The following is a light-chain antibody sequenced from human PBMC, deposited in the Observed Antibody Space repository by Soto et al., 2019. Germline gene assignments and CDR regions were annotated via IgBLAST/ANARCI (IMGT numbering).Light chain of an antibody. J-gene: IGKJ4*01. V-gene: IGKV3-15*01. Sequence: EIVLTQSPATLSLSPGERATLSCRASQTIGTNLAWYQQKPGQAPRLLIYGVSTRATGVPARCSGSGSGTDFTLTISSLQSEDSAVYYCQQYKNWLALAFGGGTKVDIK. CDR1: QTIGTN. CDR3: QQYKNWLALA. CDR2: GVS.